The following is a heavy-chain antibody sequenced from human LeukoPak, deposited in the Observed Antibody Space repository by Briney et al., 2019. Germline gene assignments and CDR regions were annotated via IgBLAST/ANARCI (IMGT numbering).Heavy chain of an antibody. V-gene: IGHV1-69*04. CDR2: IIPILGIA. J-gene: IGHJ1*01. D-gene: IGHD2-21*02. CDR3: ARDPSDCGGDCYTGDFQH. Sequence: ASVKVSCKASGGTFSSYAISWVRQAPGQGLEWMGRIIPILGIANYAQKFQGRVTITADKSTSTAYMELSSLRSEDTAVYYCARDPSDCGGDCYTGDFQHWGQGTLVTVSS. CDR1: GGTFSSYA.